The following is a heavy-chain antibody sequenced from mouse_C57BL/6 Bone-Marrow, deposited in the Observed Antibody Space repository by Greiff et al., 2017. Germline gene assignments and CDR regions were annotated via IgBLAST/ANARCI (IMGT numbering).Heavy chain of an antibody. CDR3: ARQAIYDGYYVVDY. D-gene: IGHD2-3*01. CDR2: ISDGGSYT. J-gene: IGHJ2*01. Sequence: EVQGVESGGGLVKPGGSLKLSCAASGFTFSSYAMSWVRQTPEKRLEWVATISDGGSYTYSPDNVKGRFTISRDNAKNNLYLQMSHLKSEDTAMYYCARQAIYDGYYVVDYWGQGTTLTVSS. V-gene: IGHV5-4*01. CDR1: GFTFSSYA.